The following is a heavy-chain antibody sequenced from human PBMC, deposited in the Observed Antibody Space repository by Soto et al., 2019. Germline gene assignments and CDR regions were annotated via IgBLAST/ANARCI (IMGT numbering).Heavy chain of an antibody. CDR1: GGSISSSSYY. CDR2: IYYSGST. V-gene: IGHV4-39*01. D-gene: IGHD5-12*01. Sequence: PSETLSLTCTVSGGSISSSSYYWGWIRQPPGKGLEWIGSIYYSGSTYYNPSLKSRVTISVDTSKNQFSLKLSSVTAADTAVYYCARVRRWLQSQIDYWGQGTLVTVSS. CDR3: ARVRRWLQSQIDY. J-gene: IGHJ4*02.